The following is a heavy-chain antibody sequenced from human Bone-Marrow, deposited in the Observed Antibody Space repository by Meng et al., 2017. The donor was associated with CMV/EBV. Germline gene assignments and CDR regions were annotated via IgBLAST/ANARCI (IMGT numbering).Heavy chain of an antibody. Sequence: SGPTLVKPTQTLTLTCTFSGFSLSTSGVGVGWIRQPPGKALEWLALIYWNDDKRYSPSLKSRLTITKDTSKNQVVLTMTNMDPVDTATYYCAHRRAILHYYDSSGYYGYWGQGTLVTVSS. CDR3: AHRRAILHYYDSSGYYGY. V-gene: IGHV2-5*01. J-gene: IGHJ4*02. CDR2: IYWNDDK. CDR1: GFSLSTSGVG. D-gene: IGHD3-22*01.